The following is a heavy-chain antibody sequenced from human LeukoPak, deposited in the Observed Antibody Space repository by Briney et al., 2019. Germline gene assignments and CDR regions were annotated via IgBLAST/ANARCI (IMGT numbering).Heavy chain of an antibody. CDR2: INHSGST. D-gene: IGHD2-15*01. CDR1: GGSFSGYY. CDR3: ARVEIVVVVAAPLSWFDP. Sequence: PSETLSLTCAVYGGSFSGYYWSWIRQPPGKGLEWIGEINHSGSTNYNPSLKSRVTISVDTSKNQFSLKLSSVTAADTAVYYCARVEIVVVVAAPLSWFDPWGQGTLVTVSS. V-gene: IGHV4-34*01. J-gene: IGHJ5*02.